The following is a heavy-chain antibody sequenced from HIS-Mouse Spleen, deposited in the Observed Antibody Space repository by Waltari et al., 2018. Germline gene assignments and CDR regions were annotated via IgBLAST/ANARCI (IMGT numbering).Heavy chain of an antibody. CDR3: ASGVVVAATAVHFDY. V-gene: IGHV4-39*07. J-gene: IGHJ4*02. CDR1: GGSISSRSYS. D-gene: IGHD2-15*01. Sequence: QLQLQESGPGLVKPSETLSLTCTVSGGSISSRSYSWGWVRQPPGKGLEWIGSIYYSGSTYYNPSLKSRVTISVDTSKNQFSLKLSSVTAADTAVYYCASGVVVAATAVHFDYWGQGTLVTVSS. CDR2: IYYSGST.